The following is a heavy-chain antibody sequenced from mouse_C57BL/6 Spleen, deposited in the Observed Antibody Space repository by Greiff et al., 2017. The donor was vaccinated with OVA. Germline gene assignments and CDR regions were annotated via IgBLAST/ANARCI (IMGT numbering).Heavy chain of an antibody. CDR2: LNPSSGYT. D-gene: IGHD2-2*01. Sequence: VQGVESGAELAKPGASVKLSCKASGYTFTSYWMHWVKQRPGQGLEWIGYLNPSSGYTKYNQKFKDKATLTADKSSSTAYMQLSSLTYEDSAVYYCARSSTMVTSYAMDYWGQGTSVTVSS. CDR3: ARSSTMVTSYAMDY. J-gene: IGHJ4*01. V-gene: IGHV1-7*01. CDR1: GYTFTSYW.